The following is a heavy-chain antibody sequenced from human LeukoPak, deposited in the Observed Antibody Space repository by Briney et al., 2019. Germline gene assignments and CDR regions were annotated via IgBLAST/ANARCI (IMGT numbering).Heavy chain of an antibody. J-gene: IGHJ4*02. CDR1: GFTFSSYG. CDR2: ISYDGSNK. V-gene: IGHV3-30*18. D-gene: IGHD6-6*01. Sequence: PGGSLRLSCAASGFTFSSYGMRWVRQAPGKGLEWVAVISYDGSNKYYADSVKGRFTISRDNPKNTLYLQMNSLRAEDTAVYYCAKGGSSSSYYFDYWGQGTLVTVSS. CDR3: AKGGSSSSYYFDY.